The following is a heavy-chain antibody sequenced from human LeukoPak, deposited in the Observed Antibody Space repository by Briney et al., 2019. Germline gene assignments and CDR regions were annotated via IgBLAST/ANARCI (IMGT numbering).Heavy chain of an antibody. CDR3: AGDYDSSGYYYDY. Sequence: SETLSLTCTVSGDFITAYYWSWIRQPPGKGLEWIGYIYWSGGTNYNPSLRSRVTISVDTSKNQFSLKLTSMTAADTAVYYCAGDYDSSGYYYDYWGQGTLVTVSS. CDR1: GDFITAYY. V-gene: IGHV4-59*01. J-gene: IGHJ4*02. D-gene: IGHD3-22*01. CDR2: IYWSGGT.